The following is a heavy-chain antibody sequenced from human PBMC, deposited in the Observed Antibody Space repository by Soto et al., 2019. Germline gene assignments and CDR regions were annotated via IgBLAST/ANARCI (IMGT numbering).Heavy chain of an antibody. CDR2: ISSYNGDT. CDR1: GYTFTRSG. J-gene: IGHJ4*01. V-gene: IGHV1-18*01. CDR3: ARAYRGFCSTADCSY. Sequence: EASVKVSCKASGYTFTRSGISWVRQAPGQGPEWMGWISSYNGDTNYAQTFQGRVTMTTDTSTSTAYMELRSLRSDDTAVYYCARAYRGFCSTADCSYWGHGTLVTVSS. D-gene: IGHD2-21*02.